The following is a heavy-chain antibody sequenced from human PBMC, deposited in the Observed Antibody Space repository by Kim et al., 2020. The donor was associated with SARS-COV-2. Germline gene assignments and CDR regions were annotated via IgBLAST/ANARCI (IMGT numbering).Heavy chain of an antibody. CDR2: IYYSGST. CDR1: GGSISSGGYY. CDR3: ARVSHYGGNSEGFDI. V-gene: IGHV4-31*03. Sequence: SETLSLTCTVSGGSISSGGYYWSWIRQHPGKGLEWIGYIYYSGSTYYNPSLKSRVTISVDTSKNQFSLKLSSVTAADTAVYYCARVSHYGGNSEGFDIWGQGTMVTVSS. D-gene: IGHD4-17*01. J-gene: IGHJ3*02.